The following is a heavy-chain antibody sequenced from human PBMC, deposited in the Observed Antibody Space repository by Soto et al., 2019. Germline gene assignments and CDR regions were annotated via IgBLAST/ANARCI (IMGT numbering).Heavy chain of an antibody. Sequence: QVQLVQSGAEVKKPGSSVKVSCKASGGTFSSYAISWVRQAPGQGLEWMGGIIPIFGTANYAQKFQGRVTITADESTSPAYMELSSLRSEDTAVYYCASPLTFGGVIGNDAFDIWGQGTMVTVSS. CDR3: ASPLTFGGVIGNDAFDI. CDR1: GGTFSSYA. V-gene: IGHV1-69*01. CDR2: IIPIFGTA. D-gene: IGHD3-16*02. J-gene: IGHJ3*02.